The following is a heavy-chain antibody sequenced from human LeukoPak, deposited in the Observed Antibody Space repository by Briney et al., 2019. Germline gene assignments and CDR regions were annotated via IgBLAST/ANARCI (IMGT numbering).Heavy chain of an antibody. V-gene: IGHV1-8*01. CDR3: ARLLDVLLWFGELRRWFDP. Sequence: ASVKVSCKASGYTFTSYDINWVRQATGQGLEWMGWMNPNSGNTGYAQKFQGRVTMTRNTSISTAYMELSSLRPEDTAVYYCARLLDVLLWFGELRRWFDPWGQGTLVTVSS. D-gene: IGHD3-10*01. CDR1: GYTFTSYD. CDR2: MNPNSGNT. J-gene: IGHJ5*02.